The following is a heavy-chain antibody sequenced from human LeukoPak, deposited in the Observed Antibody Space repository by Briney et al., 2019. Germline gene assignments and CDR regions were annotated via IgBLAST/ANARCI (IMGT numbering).Heavy chain of an antibody. CDR1: GYTFTGYY. CDR3: AREPSIEVVTANDY. J-gene: IGHJ4*02. CDR2: INPNSGGT. Sequence: ASVKVSCKASGYTFTGYYMHWVRQAPGQGLEWMGWINPNSGGTNYAQKFQGRVTMTRDTSISTAYMELSRLRSDDTAVYYCAREPSIEVVTANDYWGQGTLVTVSS. D-gene: IGHD2-21*02. V-gene: IGHV1-2*02.